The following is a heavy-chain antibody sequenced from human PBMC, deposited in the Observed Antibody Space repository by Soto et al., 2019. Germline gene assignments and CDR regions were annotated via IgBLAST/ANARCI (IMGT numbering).Heavy chain of an antibody. Sequence: LRLSWVASGCTLTPYAMHWVRQAPGKGLEWVADVSYDGSHRYYAESVKGRFTISRDNSKNTLYLQMNSLRGEDTAVYYCATPHSSTFYYFDYWGQGTPVTVSS. CDR2: VSYDGSHR. CDR1: GCTLTPYA. CDR3: ATPHSSTFYYFDY. D-gene: IGHD6-19*01. J-gene: IGHJ4*02. V-gene: IGHV3-30*04.